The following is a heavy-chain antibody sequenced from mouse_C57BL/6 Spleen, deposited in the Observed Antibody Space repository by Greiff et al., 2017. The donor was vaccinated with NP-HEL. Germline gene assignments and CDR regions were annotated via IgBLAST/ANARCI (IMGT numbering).Heavy chain of an antibody. J-gene: IGHJ4*01. Sequence: QVHVKQSGAELVRPGASVKLSCKASGYTFTDYYINWVKQRPGQGLEWIARIYPGSGNPYYNEKFKGKATLTAEKSSSTAYMQLSSLTSEDSAVYFCARWGLRRGAMDYWGQGTSVTVSS. CDR2: IYPGSGNP. V-gene: IGHV1-76*01. CDR3: ARWGLRRGAMDY. D-gene: IGHD2-4*01. CDR1: GYTFTDYY.